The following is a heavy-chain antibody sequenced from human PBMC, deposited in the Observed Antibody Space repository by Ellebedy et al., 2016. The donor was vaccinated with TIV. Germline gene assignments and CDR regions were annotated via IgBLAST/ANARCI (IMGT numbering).Heavy chain of an antibody. CDR2: LRSDGSTT. V-gene: IGHV3-74*01. CDR3: ARDLWELHFEYYFDY. J-gene: IGHJ4*02. Sequence: DSRLRSDGSTTSDADLVKGRFTISRDNSKKTLYLQMDSLRAEDTAVYFCARDLWELHFEYYFDYWGQGTLVTVSS. D-gene: IGHD1-26*01.